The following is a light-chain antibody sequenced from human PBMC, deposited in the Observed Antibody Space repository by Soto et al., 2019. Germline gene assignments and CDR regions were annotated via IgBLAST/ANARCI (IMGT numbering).Light chain of an antibody. V-gene: IGKV3-15*01. J-gene: IGKJ1*01. CDR1: QSVSSN. CDR2: GAS. CDR3: QQYYTWPPT. Sequence: EIVMTQSPATLSVSPGERATLSCRASQSVSSNLAWYHQKPGQAPRLLIYGASTRATGIPARFSGSASGTEFTLTISRLQSEDFAVYSCQQYYTWPPTFGQGTKVEVK.